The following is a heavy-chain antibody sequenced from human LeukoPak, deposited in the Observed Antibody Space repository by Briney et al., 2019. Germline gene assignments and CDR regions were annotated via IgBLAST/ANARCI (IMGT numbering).Heavy chain of an antibody. J-gene: IGHJ4*02. CDR3: AKGGGAAYFDY. CDR1: GFTFSNYA. D-gene: IGHD4-23*01. CDR2: ISHSGGST. Sequence: PGGSLRLSCAASGFTFSNYAMNWVRQAPGKGLDWVSDISHSGGSTYYADSVKGRFTISRDNAKNTVYLQMNSLRAEDTAVYYCAKGGGAAYFDYWGQGTLATVSS. V-gene: IGHV3-23*01.